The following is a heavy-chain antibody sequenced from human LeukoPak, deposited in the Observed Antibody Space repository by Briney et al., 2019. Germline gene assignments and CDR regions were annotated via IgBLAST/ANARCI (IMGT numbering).Heavy chain of an antibody. CDR1: GYTFTSYG. J-gene: IGHJ3*02. CDR3: ARDRVVRIGPGAFDI. V-gene: IGHV1-69*13. CDR2: IIPIFGTA. D-gene: IGHD2/OR15-2a*01. Sequence: ASVKVSCTASGYTFTSYGISWVRQAPGQGLEWMGGIIPIFGTANYAQKFQGRVTITADESTSTAYMELSSLRSEDTAVYYCARDRVVRIGPGAFDIWGQGTMVTVSS.